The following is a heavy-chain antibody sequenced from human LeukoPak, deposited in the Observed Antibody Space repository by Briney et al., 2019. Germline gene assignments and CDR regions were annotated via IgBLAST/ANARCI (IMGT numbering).Heavy chain of an antibody. CDR1: GFTFSSYG. D-gene: IGHD6-13*01. CDR2: IWYDGSNK. CDR3: ARDRAAADLDN. Sequence: PGRSLRLSCAASGFTFSSYGMHWVRQAPGKGLEWVAVIWYDGSNKFYADSVKGRFTISRDNSKNTLYLQMNSLRAEDTAMYYCARDRAAADLDNWGQGTLVTVSS. V-gene: IGHV3-33*01. J-gene: IGHJ4*02.